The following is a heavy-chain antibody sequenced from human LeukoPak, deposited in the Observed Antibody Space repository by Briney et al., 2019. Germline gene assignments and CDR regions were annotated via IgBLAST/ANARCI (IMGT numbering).Heavy chain of an antibody. J-gene: IGHJ4*02. CDR3: AKRGYDNIGYYPYFDY. CDR1: GFTFSSYG. Sequence: GGSLRLSCEASGFTFSSYGMHWVRQTPGKGLEWVSFIQFDASYDLYSDSVRGRFTISRDNSKNILYLQMNSLRTEDSAVYCCAKRGYDNIGYYPYFDYWGQGTLVTVSS. V-gene: IGHV3-30*02. D-gene: IGHD3-22*01. CDR2: IQFDASYD.